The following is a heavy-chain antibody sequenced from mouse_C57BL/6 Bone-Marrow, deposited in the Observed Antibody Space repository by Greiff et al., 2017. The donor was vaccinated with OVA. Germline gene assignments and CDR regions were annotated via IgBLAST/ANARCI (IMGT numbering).Heavy chain of an antibody. Sequence: QVQLQQSGPELVKPGASVKISCEASGYAFSSSWMNWVKQRPGKGLEWIGRIYPGDGDTNYNGKFKGKATLTADKSSSTAYMQLSSLTSEDAAVYFCARGITTVVWGTGTTVTVSS. CDR1: GYAFSSSW. CDR2: IYPGDGDT. CDR3: ARGITTVV. V-gene: IGHV1-82*01. D-gene: IGHD1-1*01. J-gene: IGHJ1*03.